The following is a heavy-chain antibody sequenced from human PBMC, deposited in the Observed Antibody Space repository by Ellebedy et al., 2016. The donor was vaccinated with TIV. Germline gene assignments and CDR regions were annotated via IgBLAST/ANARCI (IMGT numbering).Heavy chain of an antibody. CDR3: AKVFGTVNYMDV. Sequence: GGSLRLXXAASGFTSSLYWMTWVRQAPGKGLEWVANIKQDGSEKYYMDSVKGRFTISRDNAKNSLYVQMNNLGAEDTALYYCAKVFGTVNYMDVWGKGTTVTVSS. J-gene: IGHJ6*03. V-gene: IGHV3-7*04. CDR1: GFTSSLYW. D-gene: IGHD3-3*01. CDR2: IKQDGSEK.